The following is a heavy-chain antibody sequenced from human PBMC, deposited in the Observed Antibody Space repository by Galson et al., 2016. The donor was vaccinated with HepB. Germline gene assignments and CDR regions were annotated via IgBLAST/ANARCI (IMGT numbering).Heavy chain of an antibody. Sequence: SETLSLTCIVSGGSISSYYWSWIRQSPGRGLEWIGYIYHSGSTNFNPALKSRVTTSLDTSKNLFSLNLTSVTAADTAVYYCARGISMILKGGPTWFDPWGQGTLVTVPS. V-gene: IGHV4-59*01. D-gene: IGHD3-3*02. CDR3: ARGISMILKGGPTWFDP. J-gene: IGHJ5*02. CDR2: IYHSGST. CDR1: GGSISSYY.